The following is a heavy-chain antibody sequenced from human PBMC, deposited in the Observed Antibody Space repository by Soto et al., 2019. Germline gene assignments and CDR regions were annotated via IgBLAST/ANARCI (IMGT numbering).Heavy chain of an antibody. D-gene: IGHD4-17*01. CDR3: ARGVQVTVNSYYYYMDV. Sequence: QVQLQQWGAGLLKPSETLSLTCAVYGGSFSGYYWSWIRQPPGKGLEWIEEINQRGSTDYNTSLMSRVTISVDTSKNQFSLKLSSVTAADTAVYYCARGVQVTVNSYYYYMDVWGKGTTVTVSS. J-gene: IGHJ6*03. CDR1: GGSFSGYY. CDR2: INQRGST. V-gene: IGHV4-34*01.